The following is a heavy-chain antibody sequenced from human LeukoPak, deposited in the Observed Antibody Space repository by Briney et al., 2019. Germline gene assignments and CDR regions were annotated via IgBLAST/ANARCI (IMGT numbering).Heavy chain of an antibody. CDR2: IYYSGST. CDR3: ASFSGSYYSYFDY. CDR1: GGSISSGDYY. D-gene: IGHD1-26*01. Sequence: SETLSLTCTVSGGSISSGDYYWSWIRQPPGKGLEWIGYIYYSGSTYYNPSLKSRVTISVDTSKNQFSLKLSSVTAADTAVYYCASFSGSYYSYFDYWSQGTLVTVSS. V-gene: IGHV4-30-4*08. J-gene: IGHJ4*02.